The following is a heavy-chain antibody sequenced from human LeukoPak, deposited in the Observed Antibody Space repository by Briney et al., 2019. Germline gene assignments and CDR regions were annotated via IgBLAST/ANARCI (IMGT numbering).Heavy chain of an antibody. CDR3: AGGGAAYSSGWYIPLRNWFDP. CDR1: GGSFSGYY. D-gene: IGHD6-19*01. V-gene: IGHV4-34*01. CDR2: INHSGST. Sequence: PSETLSLTCAVYGGSFSGYYWSWIRQPPGKGLEWIGEINHSGSTNYNPSLKSRVTISVDTSKNQFSLQLSSVTAADTAVYYCAGGGAAYSSGWYIPLRNWFDPWGQGTLVTVSS. J-gene: IGHJ5*02.